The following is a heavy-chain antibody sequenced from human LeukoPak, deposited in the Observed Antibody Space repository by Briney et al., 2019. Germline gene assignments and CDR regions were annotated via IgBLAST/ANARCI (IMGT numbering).Heavy chain of an antibody. D-gene: IGHD3-22*01. CDR2: INNDGSDT. J-gene: IGHJ4*02. Sequence: GGSLRLSCAASGFTFPTYWMHWVRQAPGKGLEWVSRINNDGSDTVYADSVKGRFTISGDNAQNTLYLQMNGLRAEDTAVYYCSRGYYQQSRLDFWGQGTLVTVSS. CDR3: SRGYYQQSRLDF. CDR1: GFTFPTYW. V-gene: IGHV3-74*01.